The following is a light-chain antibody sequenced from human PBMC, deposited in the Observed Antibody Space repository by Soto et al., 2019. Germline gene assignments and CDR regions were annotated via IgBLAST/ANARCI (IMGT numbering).Light chain of an antibody. V-gene: IGLV1-40*01. CDR3: HSYDRTLSGSV. J-gene: IGLJ3*02. Sequence: QSVLTQPPSVSGAPGQRVTLSCSGGSSNIGAGYDVHWYQQLPQTAPKLLISGNNIRPSGVPDRFSGSKSGTSASLAITGLQAEDEADYYCHSYDRTLSGSVFGGGTKLTVL. CDR2: GNN. CDR1: SSNIGAGYD.